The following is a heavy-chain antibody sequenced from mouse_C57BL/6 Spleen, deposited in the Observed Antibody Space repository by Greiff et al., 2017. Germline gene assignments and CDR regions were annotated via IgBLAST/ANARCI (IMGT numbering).Heavy chain of an antibody. Sequence: VQLQQSGAELVKPGASVKLSCKASGYTFTSYWMQWVKQRPGQGLEWIGEIDPSDSYTNYNQKFKGKATLTVDTSSSTAYMQLSSLTSEDSAVYYCARGSFTTVVAPYFDYWGQGTTLTVSS. D-gene: IGHD1-1*01. CDR3: ARGSFTTVVAPYFDY. J-gene: IGHJ2*01. V-gene: IGHV1-50*01. CDR1: GYTFTSYW. CDR2: IDPSDSYT.